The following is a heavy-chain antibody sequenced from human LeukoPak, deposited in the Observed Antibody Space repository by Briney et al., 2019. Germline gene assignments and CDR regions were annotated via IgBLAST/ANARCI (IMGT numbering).Heavy chain of an antibody. CDR2: INWNGGST. CDR3: ARDPNEYGYYMDV. J-gene: IGHJ6*03. V-gene: IGHV3-20*04. Sequence: GGSLRLSCAASGFTFDDYGISWVRPAPGKGLEWVSGINWNGGSTVYADSVKGRFTISRDNAKNSLYLQMNSLRAEDTALYYCARDPNEYGYYMDVWGKGTTVTVSS. CDR1: GFTFDDYG. D-gene: IGHD2/OR15-2a*01.